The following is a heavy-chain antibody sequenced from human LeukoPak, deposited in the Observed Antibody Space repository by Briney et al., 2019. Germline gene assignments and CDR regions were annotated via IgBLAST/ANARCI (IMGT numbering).Heavy chain of an antibody. V-gene: IGHV4-59*08. D-gene: IGHD2-2*01. Sequence: SETLSLTCTVSGGSISSYYWSWIRQPPGKGLEWIGYIYYSGSTNYNPSLKSRVTISVDTSKNQFSLKLSSVTAADTAVDYCARHGDIVVVPAAIDYWGQGTLVTVSS. J-gene: IGHJ4*02. CDR2: IYYSGST. CDR3: ARHGDIVVVPAAIDY. CDR1: GGSISSYY.